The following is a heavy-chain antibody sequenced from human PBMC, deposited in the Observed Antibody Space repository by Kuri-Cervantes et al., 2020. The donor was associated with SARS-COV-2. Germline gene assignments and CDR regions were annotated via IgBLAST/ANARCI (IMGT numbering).Heavy chain of an antibody. CDR3: ARDLAGYCSGGSCYYNWFDP. Sequence: SLKISCAASGFTFDDYAMHWVRQAPGKGLEWVSGISWNSGSIGYADSVKGRFTISRDNAKNTLYLQMNSLRAEDTAVYYCARDLAGYCSGGSCYYNWFDPWGQGTLVTVSS. J-gene: IGHJ5*02. D-gene: IGHD2-15*01. V-gene: IGHV3-9*01. CDR1: GFTFDDYA. CDR2: ISWNSGSI.